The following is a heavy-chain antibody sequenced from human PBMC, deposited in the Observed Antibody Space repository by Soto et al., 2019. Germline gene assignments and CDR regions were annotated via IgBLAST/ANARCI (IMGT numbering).Heavy chain of an antibody. CDR3: AKTYKWLRPLGDWFDP. CDR1: GFTFSSYA. V-gene: IGHV3-23*01. D-gene: IGHD5-12*01. J-gene: IGHJ5*02. Sequence: GGSLRLSCAASGFTFSSYAMSWVRQAPGKGLEWVSAISGSGGSTYYADSVKGRFTISRDNSKNTLYLQMNSLRAEDTAVYYCAKTYKWLRPLGDWFDPWGQGTLVTVSS. CDR2: ISGSGGST.